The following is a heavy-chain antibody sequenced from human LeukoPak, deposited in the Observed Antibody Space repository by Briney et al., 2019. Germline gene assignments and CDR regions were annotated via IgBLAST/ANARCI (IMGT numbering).Heavy chain of an antibody. V-gene: IGHV3-23*01. CDR1: GFTFSSYA. D-gene: IGHD3-3*01. Sequence: GGSLRLSCAASGFTFSSYAMSWVRQAPGKGLEWVSGIRSSGDTTYYADSVKGRFTVSRDNSESTLYLQMNSLRAEDTAVYYCARAYDFWSGYYRAYFDYWGQGTLVTVSS. CDR3: ARAYDFWSGYYRAYFDY. J-gene: IGHJ4*02. CDR2: IRSSGDTT.